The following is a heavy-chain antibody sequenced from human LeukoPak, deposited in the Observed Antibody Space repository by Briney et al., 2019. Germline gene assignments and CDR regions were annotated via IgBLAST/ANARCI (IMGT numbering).Heavy chain of an antibody. V-gene: IGHV4-34*01. CDR3: ARHGGYGDAIFDY. Sequence: SETLSLTCAVYGGSFSGYYWSWIRQPPGKGLEWIGEINHSGSTNYNPSLKSRATISVDTSKNQFSLKLSSVTAADTAVYYCARHGGYGDAIFDYWGQGTLVTVSS. D-gene: IGHD4-17*01. CDR1: GGSFSGYY. J-gene: IGHJ4*02. CDR2: INHSGST.